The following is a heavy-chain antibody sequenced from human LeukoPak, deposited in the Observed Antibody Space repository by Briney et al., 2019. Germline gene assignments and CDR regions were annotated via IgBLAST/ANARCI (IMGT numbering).Heavy chain of an antibody. CDR3: ARDRSISGSYFGDFDY. J-gene: IGHJ4*02. V-gene: IGHV4-4*07. CDR2: IYTSGST. CDR1: GGSISSYY. Sequence: SETLPLTCTVSGGSISSYYWSWLRQPAGKGLEWIGRIYTSGSTNYNPSLKSRVTISVDKSKNQFSLKLSSVTAADTAVYYCARDRSISGSYFGDFDYWGQGTLVTVSS. D-gene: IGHD1-26*01.